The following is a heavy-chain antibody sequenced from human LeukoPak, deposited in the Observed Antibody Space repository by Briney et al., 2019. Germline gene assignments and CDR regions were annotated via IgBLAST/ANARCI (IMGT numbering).Heavy chain of an antibody. CDR1: GYTFTSYY. Sequence: GASVKVSCKASGYTFTSYYMHWVRQAPGQGLEWMGIINPSGGSTSYAQKFQGRVTMTRDTSTSTVYMELSSLRSEDTAVYYCARVRGYNWNDGGDDAFDIWGQGTMVTVSS. D-gene: IGHD1-20*01. CDR3: ARVRGYNWNDGGDDAFDI. CDR2: INPSGGST. J-gene: IGHJ3*02. V-gene: IGHV1-46*01.